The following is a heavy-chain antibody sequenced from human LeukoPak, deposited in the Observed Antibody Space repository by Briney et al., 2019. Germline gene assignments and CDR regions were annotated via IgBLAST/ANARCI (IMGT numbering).Heavy chain of an antibody. V-gene: IGHV3-73*01. CDR3: TTQLAAYYFDY. Sequence: GGSLRLSCAASGFTFSGSAMHWVRQASGKGLEWVGRIRSKANSYATAYAASVKGRFTISRDDSKNTAYLQMNSLKTEDTAVYYCTTQLAAYYFDYWGQGTLVTVSS. J-gene: IGHJ4*02. CDR2: IRSKANSYAT. D-gene: IGHD6-13*01. CDR1: GFTFSGSA.